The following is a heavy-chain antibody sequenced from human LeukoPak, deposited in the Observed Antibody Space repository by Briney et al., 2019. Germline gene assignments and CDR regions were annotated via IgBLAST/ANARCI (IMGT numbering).Heavy chain of an antibody. D-gene: IGHD3-10*02. V-gene: IGHV3-23*01. CDR2: MSGSGGST. CDR3: AELGITMIGGV. J-gene: IGHJ6*04. Sequence: GGSLRLSCAASGFTFSSYAMSWVRQAPGKGLEWVSAMSGSGGSTNYGDSVKGRFTISRDNAKNSLYLQMNSLRAEDTAVYYCAELGITMIGGVWGKGTTVTISS. CDR1: GFTFSSYA.